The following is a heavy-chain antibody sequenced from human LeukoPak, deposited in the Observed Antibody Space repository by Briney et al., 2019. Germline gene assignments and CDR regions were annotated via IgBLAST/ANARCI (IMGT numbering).Heavy chain of an antibody. J-gene: IGHJ4*02. D-gene: IGHD6-13*01. CDR3: ARLSIAAAGRDDY. V-gene: IGHV1-69*13. CDR2: IIPIFGTA. Sequence: ASVKVSCXASGGTFSSYAISWVRQAPGQGLEWMGGIIPIFGTANCAQKFQGRVTITADESTSTAYMELSSLISEDTAVYYCARLSIAAAGRDDYWGQGTLVTVSS. CDR1: GGTFSSYA.